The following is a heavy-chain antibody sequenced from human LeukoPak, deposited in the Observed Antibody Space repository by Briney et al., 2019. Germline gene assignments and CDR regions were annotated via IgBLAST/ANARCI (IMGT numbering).Heavy chain of an antibody. Sequence: SETLSLTCTVSGGPFSSYHWSWIPQPPGKGLERIGYIYTSGSTNYHPSLKSRVTISVDTSKNQFSLKLSSVTAADTAMYYCARLLTLNTFDIWGQGTMVTISS. J-gene: IGHJ3*02. CDR2: IYTSGST. D-gene: IGHD2/OR15-2a*01. V-gene: IGHV4-4*09. CDR3: ARLLTLNTFDI. CDR1: GGPFSSYH.